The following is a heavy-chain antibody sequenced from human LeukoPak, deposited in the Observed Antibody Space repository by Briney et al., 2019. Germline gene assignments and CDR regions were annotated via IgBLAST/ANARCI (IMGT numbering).Heavy chain of an antibody. J-gene: IGHJ4*02. CDR1: GFTFSSYG. CDR2: IRYDGSNK. V-gene: IGHV3-30*02. Sequence: TGGSLRLSCAASGFTFSSYGMHWVREAPGKGLDWVAFIRYDGSNKYYADSVKGRFTISRDNSKNTLYLQMNSLRAEDTAVYYCAKDPYCSGGSCYWDYFDYWGQGTLVTVSS. CDR3: AKDPYCSGGSCYWDYFDY. D-gene: IGHD2-15*01.